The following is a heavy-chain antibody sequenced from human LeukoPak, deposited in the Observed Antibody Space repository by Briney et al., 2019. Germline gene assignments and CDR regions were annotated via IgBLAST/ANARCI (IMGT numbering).Heavy chain of an antibody. CDR1: GFTFSSYS. CDR3: ASRMGQLVVPEYFQH. V-gene: IGHV3-21*01. J-gene: IGHJ1*01. Sequence: PGGSLRLSCAASGFTFSSYSMNWVRQAPGXGLEWVSSISSSSSSYIYYADSVKGRFTISRDNAKNSLYLQMNSLRAEDTAVYYCASRMGQLVVPEYFQHWGQGTLVTVSS. CDR2: ISSSSSSYI. D-gene: IGHD6-6*01.